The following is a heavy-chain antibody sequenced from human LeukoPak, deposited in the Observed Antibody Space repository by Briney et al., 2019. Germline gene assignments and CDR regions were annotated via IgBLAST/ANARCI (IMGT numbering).Heavy chain of an antibody. D-gene: IGHD6-13*01. CDR2: ISSSGSTI. J-gene: IGHJ4*02. Sequence: GGSLRLSCAGSGFTFSSYSMTWVRQAPGKGLEWVSYISSSGSTIYYADSVKGRFTISRDNAKNTLYLQMNSLRAEDTAVYYCASEPGIAAAGADYWGQGTLVTVSS. CDR3: ASEPGIAAAGADY. CDR1: GFTFSSYS. V-gene: IGHV3-48*04.